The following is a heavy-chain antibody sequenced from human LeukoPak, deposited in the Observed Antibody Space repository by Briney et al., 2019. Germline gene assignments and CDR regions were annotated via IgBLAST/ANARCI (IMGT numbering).Heavy chain of an antibody. D-gene: IGHD2-15*01. V-gene: IGHV4-31*03. Sequence: TLSLTCTVSGGSISSGGYYWSWIRQHPGKGLEWIGYIYYSGSTYYNPSLKSRVTISVDTSKNQFSLKLSSVTAADTAVYYCARDRGYCSGGSCSAFDYWGQGTLVTVSS. CDR2: IYYSGST. J-gene: IGHJ4*02. CDR3: ARDRGYCSGGSCSAFDY. CDR1: GGSISSGGYY.